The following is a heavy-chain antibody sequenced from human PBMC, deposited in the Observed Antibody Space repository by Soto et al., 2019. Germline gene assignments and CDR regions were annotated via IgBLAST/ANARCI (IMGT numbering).Heavy chain of an antibody. V-gene: IGHV3-21*01. CDR1: GFTFSSYS. CDR3: ARQDYSNPVYYYYYGMDV. J-gene: IGHJ6*02. CDR2: ISSSSSYI. Sequence: EVQLVESGGGLVKPGGSLRRSCAASGFTFSSYSMNWVRQAPGKGLEWVSSISSSSSYIYYADSVKGRFTISRDNAKNSLYLQMNSLRAEDTAVYYCARQDYSNPVYYYYYGMDVWGQGTTVTVSS. D-gene: IGHD4-4*01.